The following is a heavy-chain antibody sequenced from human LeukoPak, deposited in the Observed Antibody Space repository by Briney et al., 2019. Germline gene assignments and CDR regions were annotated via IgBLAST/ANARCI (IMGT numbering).Heavy chain of an antibody. D-gene: IGHD3-10*01. Sequence: GGSLRLSCAASGFTFSSYGMHWVRQAPGKGLEWVAFIRYNGSNKYYADSVKGRFTISRDNSKNTLYLQMNTLRAEDTAVYYCATYGSGSYYRFDYWGQGTLVTVSS. J-gene: IGHJ4*02. CDR3: ATYGSGSYYRFDY. V-gene: IGHV3-30*02. CDR2: IRYNGSNK. CDR1: GFTFSSYG.